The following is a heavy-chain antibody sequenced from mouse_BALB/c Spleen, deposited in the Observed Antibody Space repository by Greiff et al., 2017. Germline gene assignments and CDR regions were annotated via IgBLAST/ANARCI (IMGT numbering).Heavy chain of an antibody. CDR1: GYSITSDYA. D-gene: IGHD4-1*01. CDR2: ISYSGST. CDR3: ARLTETFDY. J-gene: IGHJ2*01. Sequence: EVQLQQSGPGLVKPSQSLSLTCTVTGYSITSDYAWNWIRQFPGNKLEWMGYISYSGSTSYNPSLKSRISITRDTSKNQFFLQLNSVTTEDTATYYCARLTETFDYWGQGTTLTVSS. V-gene: IGHV3-2*02.